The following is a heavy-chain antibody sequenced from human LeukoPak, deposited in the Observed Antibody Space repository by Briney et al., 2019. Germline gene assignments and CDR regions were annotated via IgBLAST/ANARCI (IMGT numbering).Heavy chain of an antibody. CDR3: AREGRVRLNWFDP. J-gene: IGHJ5*02. Sequence: GGSLRLSCAASGFTFSSYSMNWVRQAPGKGLEWVSSISSSSSYIYYADSVKGRFTISRDNAKNSLYLQMNSLRAEDTAVYYCAREGRVRLNWFDPWGQGTLVTVSS. V-gene: IGHV3-21*01. CDR1: GFTFSSYS. D-gene: IGHD1-1*01. CDR2: ISSSSSYI.